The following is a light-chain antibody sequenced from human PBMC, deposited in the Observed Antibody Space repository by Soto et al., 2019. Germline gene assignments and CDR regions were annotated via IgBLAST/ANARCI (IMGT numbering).Light chain of an antibody. CDR1: SSNIGSDF. V-gene: IGLV1-51*02. Sequence: QSVLTQPPSVSAAPGQKVTISCSGSSSNIGSDFVSWYQQLPGTAPQLLIYEKYKRPSGIPDRFSGSKSATSATLGITGLQTGDEADYYCAAWDTSLSGGVFGGGTKLTVL. CDR2: EKY. CDR3: AAWDTSLSGGV. J-gene: IGLJ3*02.